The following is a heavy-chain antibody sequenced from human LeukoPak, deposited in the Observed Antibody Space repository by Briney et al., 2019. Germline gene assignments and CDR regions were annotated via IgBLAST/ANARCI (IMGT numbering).Heavy chain of an antibody. V-gene: IGHV4-39*01. J-gene: IGHJ5*02. D-gene: IGHD3-3*01. CDR1: GGSISSSNHY. Sequence: PSETLSLTCTVSGGSISSSNHYWGWIRQPPGKGLEWIGSIYYSGSTYYNPSLKSRVTISVDTSKNQFSLKLSSVTAADTAVYYCARHQKVVTIFGVVTRSGWFDPWGQGTLVTVSS. CDR2: IYYSGST. CDR3: ARHQKVVTIFGVVTRSGWFDP.